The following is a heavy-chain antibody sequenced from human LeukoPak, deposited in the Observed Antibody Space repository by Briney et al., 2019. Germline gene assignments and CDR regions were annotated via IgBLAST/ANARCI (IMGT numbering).Heavy chain of an antibody. Sequence: SETLSLTCTVSGGSISSYCWSWIRQPPAKGLEWIGYIYYSGSTNYNPSLKGRVTISVDTSKNQFSLKLSSVTAADTAVYYCARDTTHYYYYMDVWGKGTTVTVSS. CDR1: GGSISSYC. V-gene: IGHV4-59*01. CDR2: IYYSGST. CDR3: ARDTTHYYYYMDV. J-gene: IGHJ6*03. D-gene: IGHD4-17*01.